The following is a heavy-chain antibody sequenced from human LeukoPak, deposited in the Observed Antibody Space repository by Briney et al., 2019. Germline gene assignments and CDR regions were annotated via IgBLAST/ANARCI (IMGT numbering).Heavy chain of an antibody. Sequence: GGSLRLSCAASGFTFSSYAMSWVRQAPGKGLEWVSVISSGGSTYYADSVKGRFIISRENSKNTLHLQMNSLRAEDTAVYYCARFRGDVWGQGTTVTVSS. J-gene: IGHJ6*02. V-gene: IGHV3-23*01. CDR3: ARFRGDV. CDR2: ISSGGST. D-gene: IGHD3-10*01. CDR1: GFTFSSYA.